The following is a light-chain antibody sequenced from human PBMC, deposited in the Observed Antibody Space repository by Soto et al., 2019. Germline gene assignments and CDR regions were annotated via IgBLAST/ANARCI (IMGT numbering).Light chain of an antibody. Sequence: AIQLTQSPYSLSASVGDRVTITCRASQGISSALAWYQQRPGKAPKLLIYDASSLEIGVPSRFSGSGSGTDFTLTISSLQPEDFATYYCQQFSSYPPFTFGPGTRVDIK. J-gene: IGKJ3*01. CDR3: QQFSSYPPFT. CDR2: DAS. CDR1: QGISSA. V-gene: IGKV1-13*02.